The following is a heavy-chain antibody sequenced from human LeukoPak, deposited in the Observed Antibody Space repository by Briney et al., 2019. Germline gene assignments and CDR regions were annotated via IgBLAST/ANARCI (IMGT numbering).Heavy chain of an antibody. V-gene: IGHV3-30*18. J-gene: IGHJ4*02. Sequence: PGRSLRLSSAASGFTFSSYGMHWVRQAPGKGLEWVAVISYDGSNEYYADSVKGRFTISRDNSKNTLYLQMNSLRAEDTAVYYCAKDRVNYYDSSGYYYYFDYWGQGTLVTVSS. CDR2: ISYDGSNE. D-gene: IGHD3-22*01. CDR1: GFTFSSYG. CDR3: AKDRVNYYDSSGYYYYFDY.